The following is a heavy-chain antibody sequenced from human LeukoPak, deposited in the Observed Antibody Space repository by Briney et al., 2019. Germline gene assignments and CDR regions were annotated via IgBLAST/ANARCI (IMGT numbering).Heavy chain of an antibody. CDR2: IYYSGST. Sequence: PSETLSLTCTVSGGSISSYYWSWIRQPPGKGLEWIGYIYYSGSTNYNPSLKSRVTISVDTSKNQLSLKLSSVTAADTAVYYCARGGNHDYYYYYMDVWGKGTTITVSS. D-gene: IGHD1-14*01. CDR1: GGSISSYY. V-gene: IGHV4-59*01. CDR3: ARGGNHDYYYYYMDV. J-gene: IGHJ6*03.